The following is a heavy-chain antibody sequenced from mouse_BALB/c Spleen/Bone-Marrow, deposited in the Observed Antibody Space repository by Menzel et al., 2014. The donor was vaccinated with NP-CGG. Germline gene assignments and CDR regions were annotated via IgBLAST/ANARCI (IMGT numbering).Heavy chain of an antibody. CDR3: ARRTLYRYDAGAMDY. V-gene: IGHV5-9-3*01. CDR2: ISSGGSYT. D-gene: IGHD2-14*01. CDR1: GFTSSSYA. Sequence: EVKVVESGGGLVKPGGSLKLSCAASGFTSSSYAMSWVRQTPEKRLEWVATISSGGSYTYYPDSVKGRFTISRDNAKNTLYLQMSSLRSEDTAMYYCARRTLYRYDAGAMDYWGQGTSVTVSS. J-gene: IGHJ4*01.